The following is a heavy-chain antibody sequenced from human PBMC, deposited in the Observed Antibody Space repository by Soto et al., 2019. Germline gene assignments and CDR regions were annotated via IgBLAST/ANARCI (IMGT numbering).Heavy chain of an antibody. CDR3: VRGGRGYTRDDVFDI. Sequence: EVQLVESGGGLVKPGGSLRLSCVDSGFTFSSYSMNWVRQAPGKGLEWVSSISRTSSPIFYADSLKGRFTIFRDNAQSSLYLQMNSLRAEDTAVYYCVRGGRGYTRDDVFDIWGQGTMVTVSS. D-gene: IGHD2-2*02. CDR1: GFTFSSYS. J-gene: IGHJ3*02. V-gene: IGHV3-21*06. CDR2: ISRTSSPI.